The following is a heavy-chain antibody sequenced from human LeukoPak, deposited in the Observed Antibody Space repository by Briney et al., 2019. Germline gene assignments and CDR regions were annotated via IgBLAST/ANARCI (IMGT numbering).Heavy chain of an antibody. V-gene: IGHV4-34*01. CDR3: ARQITMVQGYFDY. CDR2: INHSGST. J-gene: IGHJ4*02. CDR1: GGSFSGYY. D-gene: IGHD3-10*01. Sequence: SETLSLTCAVYGGSFSGYYWSWIRQPPGKGLEWIGEINHSGSTNYNPSLKSRVTISVDTSKNQFSLKLSSVTAADTAVYYCARQITMVQGYFDYWGQGTLVTVSS.